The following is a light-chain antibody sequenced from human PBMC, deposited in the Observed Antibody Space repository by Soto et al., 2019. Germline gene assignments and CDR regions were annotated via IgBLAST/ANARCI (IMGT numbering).Light chain of an antibody. Sequence: EFVLTQSPGTLSLSPGERATLSCRASQTVRNNYLAWYQQKPGQAPRLLIYDAYTRATGVGARFTGSGSATDFSLTITSLEPEDFAVYFCQQRGKWPSTFGPGTKVEMK. V-gene: IGKV3-11*01. CDR2: DAY. CDR1: QTVRNNY. J-gene: IGKJ2*02. CDR3: QQRGKWPST.